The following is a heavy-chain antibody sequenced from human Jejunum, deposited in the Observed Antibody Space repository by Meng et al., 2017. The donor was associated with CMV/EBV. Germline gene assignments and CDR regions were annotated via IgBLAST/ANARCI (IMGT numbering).Heavy chain of an antibody. Sequence: ASGYTFTGYYMHLVRQAPGQGLEWMGWINPNSGGTNYAQKFQGRVTMTRDTSISTAYMELSRLRSDDTAVYYCARDQRRGYWFDPWGQGTLVTVSS. CDR2: INPNSGGT. J-gene: IGHJ5*02. CDR3: ARDQRRGYWFDP. CDR1: GYTFTGYY. V-gene: IGHV1-2*02. D-gene: IGHD3-10*01.